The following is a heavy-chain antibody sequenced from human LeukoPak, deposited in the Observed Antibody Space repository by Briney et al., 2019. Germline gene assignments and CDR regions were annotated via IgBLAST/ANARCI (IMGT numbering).Heavy chain of an antibody. CDR2: ITSSSSYI. D-gene: IGHD5-12*01. CDR1: GFTFSSYN. V-gene: IGHV3-21*01. J-gene: IGHJ4*02. Sequence: GGSLRLSCAASGFTFSSYNMNWVRQAPGKGLEWVSSITSSSSYIYYADSVKGRFTISRDSSKNTLYLQMNSLRPEDTAVYYCARARPSMWIDYWGQGTLVTVSS. CDR3: ARARPSMWIDY.